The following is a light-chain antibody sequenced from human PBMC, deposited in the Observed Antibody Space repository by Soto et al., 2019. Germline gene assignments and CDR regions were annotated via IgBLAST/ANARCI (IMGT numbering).Light chain of an antibody. CDR1: QSIGSY. Sequence: VLTQSPATLSLSAGERATLSCRASQSIGSYLAWYQHKPGQAPRLLIYDTSNRATGIPDRFSASGSGTDFTLTISSLEPDDFASYYCQHGGNWHPYIFGQGTKLEIK. CDR3: QHGGNWHPYI. V-gene: IGKV3D-11*02. CDR2: DTS. J-gene: IGKJ2*01.